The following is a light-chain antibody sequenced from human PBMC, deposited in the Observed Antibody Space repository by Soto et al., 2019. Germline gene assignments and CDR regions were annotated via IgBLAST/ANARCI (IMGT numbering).Light chain of an antibody. Sequence: EIVMTQSPATLSVSPGERATLSCRASQSGSSNLAWYQQKPGQAPRLLIYGASTRATGIPARFSGSGSGTEFTLTISSLQSEDFAVYYCQQYNNWPFPSWTFGQGTKVEIK. CDR2: GAS. J-gene: IGKJ1*01. V-gene: IGKV3-15*01. CDR3: QQYNNWPFPSWT. CDR1: QSGSSN.